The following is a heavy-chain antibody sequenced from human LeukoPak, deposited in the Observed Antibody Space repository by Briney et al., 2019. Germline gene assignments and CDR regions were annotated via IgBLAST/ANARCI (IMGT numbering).Heavy chain of an antibody. J-gene: IGHJ6*04. CDR1: GGSFSGYY. V-gene: IGHV4-34*01. Sequence: PSETLSLTCAVYGGSFSGYYWSWIRQPPGKGLEWIGEINHSGSTNYNPSLKSRVTISVDTSKNQFSLKLSSVTAAGTAVYYCARGTMVRGTTTYYYGMDVWGKGTTVTVSS. CDR2: INHSGST. D-gene: IGHD3-10*01. CDR3: ARGTMVRGTTTYYYGMDV.